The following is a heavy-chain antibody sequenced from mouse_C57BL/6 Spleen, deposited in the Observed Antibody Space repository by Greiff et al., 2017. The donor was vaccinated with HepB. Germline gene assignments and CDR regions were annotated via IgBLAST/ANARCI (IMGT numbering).Heavy chain of an antibody. CDR2: IYPGSGNT. CDR3: AREGGLAWFAY. J-gene: IGHJ3*01. Sequence: QVQLKESGAELVRPGASVKLSCKASGYTFTDYYINWVKQRPGQGLEWIARIYPGSGNTYYNEKFKGKATLTAEKSSSTAYMQLSSLTSEDSAVYVCAREGGLAWFAYWGQGTLVTVSA. V-gene: IGHV1-76*01. CDR1: GYTFTDYY.